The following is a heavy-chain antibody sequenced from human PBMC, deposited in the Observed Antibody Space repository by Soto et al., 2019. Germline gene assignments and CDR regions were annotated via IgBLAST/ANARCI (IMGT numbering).Heavy chain of an antibody. J-gene: IGHJ6*02. CDR1: GFTFSSYG. CDR3: AKDQDKGQGSGGSCYPVWKYHYGMDV. V-gene: IGHV3-30*18. CDR2: ISYDGSNK. D-gene: IGHD2-15*01. Sequence: QVQLVESGGGVVQPGRSLRLSCAASGFTFSSYGMHWVRQAPGKGLEWVAVISYDGSNKYYADSVKGRFTISRDNSKNKRYLQMNSLRAEDTAVYYCAKDQDKGQGSGGSCYPVWKYHYGMDVWGQGTTVTVSS.